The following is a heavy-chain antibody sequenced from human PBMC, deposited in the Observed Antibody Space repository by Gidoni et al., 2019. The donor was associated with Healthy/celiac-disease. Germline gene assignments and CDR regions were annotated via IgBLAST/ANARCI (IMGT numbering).Heavy chain of an antibody. CDR2: IYYSGST. CDR3: ARTHHITIFGVVLYNWFDP. V-gene: IGHV4-39*01. Sequence: GWIRQPPGKGLEWIGSIYYSGSTYYNPSLKSRVTISVDTSKNQFSLKLSSVTAADTAVYYCARTHHITIFGVVLYNWFDPWGQGTLVTVSS. D-gene: IGHD3-3*01. J-gene: IGHJ5*02.